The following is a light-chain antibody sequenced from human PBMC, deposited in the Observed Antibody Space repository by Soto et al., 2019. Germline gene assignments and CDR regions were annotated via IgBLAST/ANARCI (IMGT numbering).Light chain of an antibody. Sequence: DIQMTQSPSTLSASVVDRVTITCRASQTIFNWLAWYQRKPGRAPNLLIYDASSLQSGVPSTFSGSGSGTEFTLTISSLQPGDFATYYCQQYNSYSEAFGQGTKVDIK. CDR1: QTIFNW. J-gene: IGKJ1*01. V-gene: IGKV1-5*01. CDR3: QQYNSYSEA. CDR2: DAS.